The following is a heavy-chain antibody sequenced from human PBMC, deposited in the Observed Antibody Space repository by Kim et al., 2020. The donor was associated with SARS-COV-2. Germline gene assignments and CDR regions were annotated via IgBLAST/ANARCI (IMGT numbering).Heavy chain of an antibody. Sequence: ASVKVSCKASGYPFISYYMHWLRQAPGQGLEWMGIINPIGGSTTYAQKFQGRVTMTSDTTTSTVYMELNSLRSEDTAVYYCARALRGVDPWGQGTLVTVS. J-gene: IGHJ5*02. CDR2: INPIGGST. CDR1: GYPFISYY. V-gene: IGHV1-46*01. CDR3: ARALRGVDP.